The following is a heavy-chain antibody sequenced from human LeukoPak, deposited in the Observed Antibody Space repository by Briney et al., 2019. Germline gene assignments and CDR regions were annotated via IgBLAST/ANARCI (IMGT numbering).Heavy chain of an antibody. Sequence: GGSLRLSCAASVFALSSHWMTWVRQVPGRGPEWVANVNRDGSETYYLDSVKGRFTISKDNAKNSLYLQMNSLRAEDTALYHCARNNGMDVWGQGTTVIVSS. CDR1: VFALSSHW. V-gene: IGHV3-7*03. CDR3: ARNNGMDV. CDR2: VNRDGSET. J-gene: IGHJ6*02.